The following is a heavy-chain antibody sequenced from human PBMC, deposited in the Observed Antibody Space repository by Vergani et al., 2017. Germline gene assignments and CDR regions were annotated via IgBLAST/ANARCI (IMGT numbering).Heavy chain of an antibody. J-gene: IGHJ6*03. CDR2: IYTSGST. D-gene: IGHD3-10*01. CDR3: ARASNIGSGSYYNGGLYYYCYYMDV. Sequence: QVQLQESGPGLVKPSETLSLTCTVSGGSISSYYWSWIRQPAGKGLEWIGRIYTSGSTNYNPSLKSRVTMSVDTSKSQFSLKLSSGTAADTAVYYGARASNIGSGSYYNGGLYYYCYYMDVWGKGTTVTVSS. CDR1: GGSISSYY. V-gene: IGHV4-4*07.